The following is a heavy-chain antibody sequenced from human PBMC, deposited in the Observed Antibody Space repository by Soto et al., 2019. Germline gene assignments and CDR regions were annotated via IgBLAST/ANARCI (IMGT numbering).Heavy chain of an antibody. CDR1: GFTVSSYA. V-gene: IGHV3-23*01. J-gene: IGHJ2*01. Sequence: EVQLLESGGGLVQPGGSLRLSCAASGFTVSSYAMSWVRQAPGKGLEWVSVISGSGGSTYYADSVKGRFTISSDNSKNTLYLQMISLRAEDTAVYYCAKRTVGWYFDLWGRGTLVTVSS. CDR3: AKRTVGWYFDL. CDR2: ISGSGGST. D-gene: IGHD4-17*01.